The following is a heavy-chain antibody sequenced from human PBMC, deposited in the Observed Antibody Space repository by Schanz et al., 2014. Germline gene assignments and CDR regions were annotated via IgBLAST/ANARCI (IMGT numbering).Heavy chain of an antibody. V-gene: IGHV3-23*01. Sequence: EVQLLESGGGLVQPGGSLRLSCIGSGFTFRSYALGWVRQAPGKGLEWVSAINGNGGITYYADSVKGRFSISRDNGETSVYLQINSLRVEDTAIYYCAKDLAAVGVFDYWGQGTLVTVSS. CDR1: GFTFRSYA. J-gene: IGHJ4*02. CDR3: AKDLAAVGVFDY. D-gene: IGHD6-13*01. CDR2: INGNGGIT.